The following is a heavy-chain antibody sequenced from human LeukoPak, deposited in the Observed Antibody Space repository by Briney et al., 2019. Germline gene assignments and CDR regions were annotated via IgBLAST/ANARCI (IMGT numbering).Heavy chain of an antibody. CDR3: ASWTAIAARPGRGSAYNY. J-gene: IGHJ4*02. V-gene: IGHV3-30*02. CDR2: IRYDGSNK. Sequence: GGSLRLSCAASGFTFSSYGMHWVRQAPDKGLEWVAFIRYDGSNKYYADSVKGRFTISRDNSKNTLYLQMNSLRAEDTAVYYCASWTAIAARPGRGSAYNYWGQGTLVTVSS. CDR1: GFTFSSYG. D-gene: IGHD6-6*01.